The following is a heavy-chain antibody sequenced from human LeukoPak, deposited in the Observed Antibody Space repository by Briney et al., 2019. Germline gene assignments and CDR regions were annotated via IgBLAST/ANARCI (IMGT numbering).Heavy chain of an antibody. D-gene: IGHD2-2*01. CDR1: RGIFTNYA. CDR3: ASDRRRRYCSSSSCYLGWFDP. Sequence: SVKVSCKASRGIFTNYAISWVGQAPGQGLEWMGGIVPILGTAIYAQKFQGRVTITADETTSTAYMELNSLRSEDTAVYYCASDRRRRYCSSSSCYLGWFDPWGQGTLVTVSS. J-gene: IGHJ5*02. CDR2: IVPILGTA. V-gene: IGHV1-69*13.